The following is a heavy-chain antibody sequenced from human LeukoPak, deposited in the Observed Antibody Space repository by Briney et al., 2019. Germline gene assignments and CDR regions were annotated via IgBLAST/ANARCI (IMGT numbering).Heavy chain of an antibody. D-gene: IGHD5-24*01. J-gene: IGHJ4*02. CDR1: GFTFSSYA. Sequence: GGSLRLSCAASGFTFSSYAMSWVRQAPGKGLEWVGFIRSKAYGGTTEYAASVKGRFTISRDDSKSIAYLQMNSLRAEDTAVHYCARDRNGYNGDYWGQGTLVTVSS. CDR2: IRSKAYGGTT. CDR3: ARDRNGYNGDY. V-gene: IGHV3-71*01.